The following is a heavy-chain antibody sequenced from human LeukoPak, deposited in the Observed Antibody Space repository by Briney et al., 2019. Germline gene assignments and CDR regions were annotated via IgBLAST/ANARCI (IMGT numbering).Heavy chain of an antibody. Sequence: GVSLRLSCAASGFTFSSYAMSWVRQAPGKGLEWVSAISGSGGSTYYADSVKGRFTISRDNSKNTLYLQMNSLRAEDTAVYYCAKDRVPYCSGGSCYSADYWGQGTLVTVSS. J-gene: IGHJ4*02. D-gene: IGHD2-15*01. V-gene: IGHV3-23*01. CDR2: ISGSGGST. CDR3: AKDRVPYCSGGSCYSADY. CDR1: GFTFSSYA.